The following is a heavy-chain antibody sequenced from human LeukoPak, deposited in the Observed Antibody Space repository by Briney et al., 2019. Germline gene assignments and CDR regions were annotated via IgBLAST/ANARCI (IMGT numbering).Heavy chain of an antibody. CDR2: INHSGST. V-gene: IGHV4-34*01. CDR3: ARGLYTGYPTD. D-gene: IGHD5-12*01. CDR1: GGSLTNYY. Sequence: PSETLSLTCAVSGGSLTNYYWSWIRQPPGKGLEWIGEINHSGSTNNNPSPKSQITISVDTSKNQFSLKLRSVTAADSAVYYCARGLYTGYPTDWGQGTLVTVSS. J-gene: IGHJ4*02.